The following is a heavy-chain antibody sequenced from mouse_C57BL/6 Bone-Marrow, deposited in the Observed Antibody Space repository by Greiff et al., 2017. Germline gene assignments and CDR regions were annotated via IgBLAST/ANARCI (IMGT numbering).Heavy chain of an antibody. CDR2: IDPENGDT. J-gene: IGHJ2*01. D-gene: IGHD2-2*01. V-gene: IGHV14-4*01. Sequence: EVQLKESGAELVRPGASVKLSCTASGFNIKDDYMHWVKQRPEQGLEWIGWIDPENGDTEYASKFQGKATIPADTSSHTAYLQLSSLTSEDTAVYYCAIMVTTGFDYWGQGTTLTVSS. CDR3: AIMVTTGFDY. CDR1: GFNIKDDY.